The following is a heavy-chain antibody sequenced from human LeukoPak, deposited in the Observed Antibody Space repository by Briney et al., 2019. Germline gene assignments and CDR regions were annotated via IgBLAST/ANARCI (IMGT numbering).Heavy chain of an antibody. CDR3: ATSVDYDFWSGQVYYYMDV. Sequence: ASVKVSCMASGYTFTGYYMHWGRQAPGQGLEWMGWINPNSGGTNYAQKFQGRVTMTRDTSISTAYMELSRLRSDDTAVYYCATSVDYDFWSGQVYYYMDVWGKGTTVTVSS. V-gene: IGHV1-2*02. J-gene: IGHJ6*03. CDR2: INPNSGGT. CDR1: GYTFTGYY. D-gene: IGHD3-3*01.